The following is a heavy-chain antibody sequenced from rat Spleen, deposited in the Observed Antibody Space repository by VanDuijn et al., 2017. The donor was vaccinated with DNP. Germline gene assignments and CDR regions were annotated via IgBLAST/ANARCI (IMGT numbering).Heavy chain of an antibody. CDR2: ISYNGGSP. J-gene: IGHJ4*01. D-gene: IGHD3-8*01. CDR1: GFTFSDYY. V-gene: IGHV5-7*01. Sequence: EVLLVESDGGLVQPGRSLKLSRAVSGFTFSDYYMAWVRQAPAKGLEWVATISYNGGSPYYRDSVKGRFTISRDNAQSTLYLQMDSLRSEDTATYYCARHRTIMPYYYAMDAWGQGDSVTVSS. CDR3: ARHRTIMPYYYAMDA.